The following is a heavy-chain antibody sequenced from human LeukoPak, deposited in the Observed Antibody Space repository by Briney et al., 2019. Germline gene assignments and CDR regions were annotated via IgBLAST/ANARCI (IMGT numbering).Heavy chain of an antibody. V-gene: IGHV4-61*02. CDR1: GNSISSGDYY. CDR2: IYTSGST. J-gene: IGHJ5*02. CDR3: ARLNKPGWFDP. D-gene: IGHD1-14*01. Sequence: SETLSLTCTVSGNSISSGDYYWSWIRQPAGKGLEWIGRIYTSGSTTYNPSLKSRVTISGDTSENQFSLRLSSVTAADTAVYYCARLNKPGWFDPWGQGTLVTVSS.